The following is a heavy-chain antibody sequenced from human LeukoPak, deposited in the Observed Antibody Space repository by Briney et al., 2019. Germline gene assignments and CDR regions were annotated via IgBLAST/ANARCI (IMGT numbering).Heavy chain of an antibody. CDR3: AREGYDYVWGSYRFPYFDY. CDR2: IKQDGSEK. D-gene: IGHD3-16*02. V-gene: IGHV3-7*01. CDR1: GFTLSSYW. J-gene: IGHJ4*02. Sequence: GALRLSCAASGFTLSSYWMSWVRQAPGKGLEWVANIKQDGSEKYYVDSVKGRFTISRDNAKNSLYLQMNSLRAEDTAVYYCAREGYDYVWGSYRFPYFDYWGQGTLVTVSS.